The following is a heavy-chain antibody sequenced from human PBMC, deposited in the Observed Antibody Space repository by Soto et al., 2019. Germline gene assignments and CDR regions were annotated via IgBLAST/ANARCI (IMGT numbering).Heavy chain of an antibody. CDR1: GGSISSGGYY. Sequence: SETLSLTCTVSGGSISSGGYYWSWIRQQPGKGLEWIGYTYYSGSTYYNPSLQSRVTISVDTSKNQFSLKLISVAAADPAVYYCARDSGGKGGYFDYWGQGTLVTVSS. V-gene: IGHV4-31*03. J-gene: IGHJ4*02. CDR3: ARDSGGKGGYFDY. CDR2: TYYSGST. D-gene: IGHD2-15*01.